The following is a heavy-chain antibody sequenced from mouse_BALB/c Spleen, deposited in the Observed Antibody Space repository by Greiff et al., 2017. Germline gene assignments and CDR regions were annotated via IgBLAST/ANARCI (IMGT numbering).Heavy chain of an antibody. J-gene: IGHJ3*01. CDR2: INPNNGGT. Sequence: EVQLQQSGPELVKPGASVKIPCKASGYTFTDYNMDWVKQSHGKSLEWIGDINPNNGGTIYNQKFKGKATLTVDKSSSTAYMELRSLTSEDTAVYYCAREGAFNPFAYWGQGTLVTVSA. D-gene: IGHD6-1*01. CDR1: GYTFTDYN. V-gene: IGHV1-18*01. CDR3: AREGAFNPFAY.